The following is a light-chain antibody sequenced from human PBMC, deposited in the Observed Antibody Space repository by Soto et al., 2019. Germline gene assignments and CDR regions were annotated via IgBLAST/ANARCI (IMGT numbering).Light chain of an antibody. Sequence: VMTQSPLSLPVTTGEPASISXRSSQSLLLSNGYNYLCLXLQKPGXSPQXXXYLXSNRAYGCPDSLSGSGSGTDFTRTISRLEPDDCAVYYWHQYGRAPWTFGQGTKVDIK. CDR3: HQYGRAPWT. J-gene: IGKJ1*01. CDR2: LXS. CDR1: QSLLLSNGYNY. V-gene: IGKV2-28*01.